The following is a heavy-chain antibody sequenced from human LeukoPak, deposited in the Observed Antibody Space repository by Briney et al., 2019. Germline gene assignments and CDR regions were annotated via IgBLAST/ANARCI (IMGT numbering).Heavy chain of an antibody. Sequence: ASVKVSCKASGYTFTSYGISWVRQAPGQGLEWMGWISAYNGNTNYAQKLQGRVTMTTDTSTSTAYMELRSLRSDDTAVYYCARAVLRYFDWHPYFDYWGQGTLVTVSS. CDR2: ISAYNGNT. CDR3: ARAVLRYFDWHPYFDY. D-gene: IGHD3-9*01. V-gene: IGHV1-18*01. CDR1: GYTFTSYG. J-gene: IGHJ4*02.